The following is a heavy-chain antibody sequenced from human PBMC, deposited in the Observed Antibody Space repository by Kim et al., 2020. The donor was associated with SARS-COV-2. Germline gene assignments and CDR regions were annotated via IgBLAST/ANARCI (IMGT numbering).Heavy chain of an antibody. CDR1: GFTFSSYA. V-gene: IGHV3-23*01. CDR2: ISGSGGST. Sequence: GGSLRLSCAASGFTFSSYAMNWVRQAPGKGLEWVSAISGSGGSTYYADSVKGRFTISRDNTKNTLYLQMNSLRAEDTAVYYCAKKYYYDSSGYYDYWGQGTLVTVSS. D-gene: IGHD3-22*01. CDR3: AKKYYYDSSGYYDY. J-gene: IGHJ4*02.